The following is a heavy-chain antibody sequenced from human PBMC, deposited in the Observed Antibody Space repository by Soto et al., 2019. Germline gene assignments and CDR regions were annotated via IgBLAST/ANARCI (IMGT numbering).Heavy chain of an antibody. CDR3: AKDRMVATTSPYYFDY. Sequence: PGGSLRLSCAASGFTFSSYAMSWVRQAPGKGLEWVSAISGSGGNTYYTDSVKGRFTISRDNSKNTLYVQMNSLRAEDTAVYYCAKDRMVATTSPYYFDYWGQGTLVTVSS. V-gene: IGHV3-23*01. CDR1: GFTFSSYA. D-gene: IGHD5-12*01. CDR2: ISGSGGNT. J-gene: IGHJ4*02.